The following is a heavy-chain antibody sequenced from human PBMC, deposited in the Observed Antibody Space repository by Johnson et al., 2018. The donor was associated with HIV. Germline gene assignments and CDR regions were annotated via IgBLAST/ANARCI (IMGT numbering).Heavy chain of an antibody. CDR1: GLTFSDYD. Sequence: QVQLVESGGGLVKPGGSLRLSCAASGLTFSDYDMSWIRQAPGKGLEWVSYISSSGSTIYHADSVEGRFTISRDNAKNSLYLQMNSLRAEDTAVYYCARDNSAAAFDIWGQGTVVTVSS. CDR3: ARDNSAAAFDI. V-gene: IGHV3-11*01. J-gene: IGHJ3*02. CDR2: ISSSGSTI. D-gene: IGHD1-1*01.